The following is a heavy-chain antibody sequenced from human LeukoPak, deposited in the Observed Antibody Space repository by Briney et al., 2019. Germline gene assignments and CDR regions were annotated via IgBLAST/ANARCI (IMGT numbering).Heavy chain of an antibody. D-gene: IGHD4-23*01. J-gene: IGHJ4*02. CDR1: GFSLSSYW. Sequence: GGSLRLSCAASGFSLSSYWMSWVRQAPGKGLEWVANIKEDGNEKNYVGSVKGRFTISRDDAKNSLYLQMNSLRGEDTAVYYCAKDIDATVVTPYDYWGQGTLVTVSS. V-gene: IGHV3-7*01. CDR2: IKEDGNEK. CDR3: AKDIDATVVTPYDY.